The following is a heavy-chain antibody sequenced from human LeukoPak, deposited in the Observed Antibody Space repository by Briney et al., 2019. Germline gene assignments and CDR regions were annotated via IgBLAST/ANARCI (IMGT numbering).Heavy chain of an antibody. CDR1: GFTFTGHS. CDR3: AKGAYHDD. D-gene: IGHD3-3*01. V-gene: IGHV3-30*04. J-gene: IGHJ4*02. CDR2: VADDEKTI. Sequence: PGGSLRLSCVASGFTFTGHSMHWVRQAPGKGLEWVAVVADDEKTIFYADSLKGRFTISRDNSKNTLYLQMNSLRADDTAIYCAKGAYHDDWGQGTLVTVSS.